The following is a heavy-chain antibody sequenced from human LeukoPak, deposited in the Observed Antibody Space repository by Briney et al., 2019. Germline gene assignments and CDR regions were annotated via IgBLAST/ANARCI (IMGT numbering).Heavy chain of an antibody. CDR3: AKDVLSTVDTMIVVVIPSGFDY. D-gene: IGHD3-22*01. J-gene: IGHJ4*02. CDR2: INGSGGST. CDR1: GFTFSSYA. Sequence: GGSLRLSCAASGFTFSSYAMSWVRQAPGKGLEWVSAINGSGGSTYYADSVKGRFTISRDNSKNTLYLQMNSLRAEDTAVYYCAKDVLSTVDTMIVVVIPSGFDYWGQGTLVTVSS. V-gene: IGHV3-23*01.